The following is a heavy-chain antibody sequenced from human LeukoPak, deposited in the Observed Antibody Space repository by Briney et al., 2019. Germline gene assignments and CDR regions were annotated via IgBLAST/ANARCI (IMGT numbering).Heavy chain of an antibody. CDR2: IFYSGST. CDR1: SGSISTSNYY. CDR3: ARSITMIVVAQRQGAFDI. D-gene: IGHD3-22*01. Sequence: SETLSLACTVSSGSISTSNYYWGWVRQPPGKALEWIGNIFYSGSTYYSPSLKSRVTISLDTSKNQFSLKLSSVTAADTAVYYCARSITMIVVAQRQGAFDIWGQGTMVTVSS. V-gene: IGHV4-39*07. J-gene: IGHJ3*02.